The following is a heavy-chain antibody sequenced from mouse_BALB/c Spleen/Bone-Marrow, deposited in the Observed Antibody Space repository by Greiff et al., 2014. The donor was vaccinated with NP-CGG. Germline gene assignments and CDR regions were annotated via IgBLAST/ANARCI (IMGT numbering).Heavy chain of an antibody. J-gene: IGHJ3*01. CDR2: IWAGGST. Sequence: LQESGPGLVAPSQSLSISCTVSGFSLISFDVHWISQPPGKGLEWLGVIWAGGSTNYNSALMSRLNINKDNSKSQVFLKMSSLQADDTAMYYCARDGYGSGYAWFAYWGQGTLVTVAA. CDR3: ARDGYGSGYAWFAY. CDR1: GFSLISFD. D-gene: IGHD1-1*01. V-gene: IGHV2-9*02.